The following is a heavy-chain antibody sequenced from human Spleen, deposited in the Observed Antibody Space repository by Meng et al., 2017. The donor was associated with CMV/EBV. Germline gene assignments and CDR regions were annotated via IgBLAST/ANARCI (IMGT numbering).Heavy chain of an antibody. CDR2: IRYDGSNQ. V-gene: IGHV3-30*02. CDR1: GFTFSSHG. Sequence: LRLACAASGFTFSSHGMHWVRQAPGKGLEWVAFIRYDGSNQYHADSVKGRFTISRDNSKNTLSLQMNGLRDDDTAVYYCTREPGLDPWGQGTLVTVSS. CDR3: TREPGLDP. J-gene: IGHJ5*02.